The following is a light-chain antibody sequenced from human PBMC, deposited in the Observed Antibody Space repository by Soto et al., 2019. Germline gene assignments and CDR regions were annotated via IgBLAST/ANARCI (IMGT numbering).Light chain of an antibody. CDR3: HRRVHWLPLP. J-gene: IGKJ4*01. CDR2: DSS. CDR1: QSINNY. Sequence: ETVLTQSPATLSLSAGERATLSCRASQSINNYLAWFQQKPGQAPRLLIYDSSNRATGVPARFSGSGFGTDFTPPITSLGPEDSAVYSGHRRVHWLPLPFGEGTRVESN. V-gene: IGKV3-11*01.